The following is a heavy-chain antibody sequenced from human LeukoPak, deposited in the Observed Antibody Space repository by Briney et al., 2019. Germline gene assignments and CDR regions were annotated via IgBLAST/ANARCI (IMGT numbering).Heavy chain of an antibody. J-gene: IGHJ4*02. Sequence: PSETLSLTCAVYGDSFSGYYWTWIRQPPGKGLEWIGEINHSGSTNYNPSLKSRVTISVDTSKNQFSLNLTSVTAADTAKYYCATNVPGTTYFDPWGQGTLVTVSS. CDR3: ATNVPGTTYFDP. CDR1: GDSFSGYY. V-gene: IGHV4-34*01. CDR2: INHSGST. D-gene: IGHD1-14*01.